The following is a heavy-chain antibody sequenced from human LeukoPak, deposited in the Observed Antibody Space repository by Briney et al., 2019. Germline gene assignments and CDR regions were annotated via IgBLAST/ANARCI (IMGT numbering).Heavy chain of an antibody. Sequence: PSETLSLTCAVSGYSISSGYYWGWIRQPPGKGLEWIGSIYHSGSTYYNPSLKSRVTISVDTSKNQFSLKLSSVTAADTAVYYCAISADYDFWSGYLNWFDPWGQGTLVTVSS. J-gene: IGHJ5*02. D-gene: IGHD3-3*01. V-gene: IGHV4-38-2*01. CDR2: IYHSGST. CDR1: GYSISSGYY. CDR3: AISADYDFWSGYLNWFDP.